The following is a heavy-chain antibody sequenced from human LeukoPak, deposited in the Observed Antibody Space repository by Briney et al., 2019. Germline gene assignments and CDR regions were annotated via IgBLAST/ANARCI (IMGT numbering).Heavy chain of an antibody. CDR1: GFTFSSYA. J-gene: IGHJ3*02. CDR2: ISYDGSNK. Sequence: PGRSLRLSCAASGFTFSSYAMHWVRQAPGKGLEWVAVISYDGSNKYYADSVKGRLTISRDNSKNTLYLQMNSLRAEDTAVYYCAREDIAVAGTSAFDIWGQGTMVTVSS. V-gene: IGHV3-30-3*01. CDR3: AREDIAVAGTSAFDI. D-gene: IGHD6-19*01.